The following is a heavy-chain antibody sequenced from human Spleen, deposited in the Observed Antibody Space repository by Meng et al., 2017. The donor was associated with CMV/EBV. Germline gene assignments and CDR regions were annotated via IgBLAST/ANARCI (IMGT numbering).Heavy chain of an antibody. CDR2: IYSGGTTT. Sequence: GGSLRLSCAASGLTFSSYAMSWVRQAPGKGLEWVSLIYSGGTTTYYADSVKGRSTISRDNSKNTLYLQMNSLRAEDTAVYYCAKVTTGPWYFDLWGQGTLVTVSS. V-gene: IGHV3-23*03. J-gene: IGHJ4*02. CDR1: GLTFSSYA. D-gene: IGHD4-11*01. CDR3: AKVTTGPWYFDL.